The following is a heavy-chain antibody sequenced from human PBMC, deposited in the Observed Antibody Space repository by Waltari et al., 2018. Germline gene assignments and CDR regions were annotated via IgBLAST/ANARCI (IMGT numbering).Heavy chain of an antibody. D-gene: IGHD3-16*01. CDR1: GFICRRYG. J-gene: IGHJ4*02. Sequence: EVQLVESGGGLVQPGGSLSLSCATAGFICRRYGMNWVRQAPGKGLEWIAYISFGSTTISIADSVSGRFSVSRDDAKNSLYLHMSGLRAEDTAVYYCASADRNGGIFDHWGQGTPVTVSS. CDR3: ASADRNGGIFDH. CDR2: ISFGSTTI. V-gene: IGHV3-48*01.